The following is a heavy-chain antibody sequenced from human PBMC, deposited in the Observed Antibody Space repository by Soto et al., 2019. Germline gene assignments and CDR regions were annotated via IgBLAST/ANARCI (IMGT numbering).Heavy chain of an antibody. CDR1: GSSIRTYY. CDR3: ASLPATSDFDY. V-gene: IGHV4-59*12. Sequence: SETLSLNCSITGSSIRTYYWNWIRQPPGKGLEWIGYMYYGGSTNYNPSLKSRVTASGDTSKNQFSLKLSSVTAADTAVYYCASLPATSDFDYWGQGTLVTVS. J-gene: IGHJ4*02. CDR2: MYYGGST. D-gene: IGHD2-2*01.